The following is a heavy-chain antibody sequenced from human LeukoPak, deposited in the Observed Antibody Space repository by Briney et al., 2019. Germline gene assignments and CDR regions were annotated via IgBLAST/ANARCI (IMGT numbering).Heavy chain of an antibody. D-gene: IGHD5-12*01. CDR3: ARDAGNSGYGCDL. Sequence: GGSLRLSCAASGFIFSQYSMNWVRQAPGKGLEWVSHIRSSSETFYADSVKGRFTISRDNARNSLYLEMNNLRGEDTAIYYCARDAGNSGYGCDLWGQGTLVTVSS. J-gene: IGHJ5*02. V-gene: IGHV3-48*01. CDR1: GFIFSQYS. CDR2: IRSSSET.